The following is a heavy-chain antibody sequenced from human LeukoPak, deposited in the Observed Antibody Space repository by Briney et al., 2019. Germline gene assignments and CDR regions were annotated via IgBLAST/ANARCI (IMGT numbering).Heavy chain of an antibody. J-gene: IGHJ4*01. CDR3: VKDFSANWLK. CDR1: GFIFSSDA. V-gene: IGHV3-23*01. CDR2: ISASGGGT. Sequence: GGSLRLSCAASGFIFSSDAMTWARQAPGKGLEWVSGISASGGGTYYADPVKGRFTVSRDNSKNTLYLQMNNLRAEDTAVYYCVKDFSANWLKWGHGALVTVSS. D-gene: IGHD3-9*01.